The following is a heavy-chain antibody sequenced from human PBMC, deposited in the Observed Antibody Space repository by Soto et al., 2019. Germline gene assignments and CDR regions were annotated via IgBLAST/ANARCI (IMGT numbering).Heavy chain of an antibody. CDR3: AGGECLSGCDCGNYFDY. V-gene: IGHV1-69*12. CDR2: IIPIFGTA. D-gene: IGHD2-21*02. J-gene: IGHJ4*02. CDR1: GGTFSSYA. Sequence: QVQLVQSGAEVKKPGSSVKVSCKASGGTFSSYAISWVRQAPGQGLEWMGGIIPIFGTANYAQKFQGRVTITADESTSTAYMELSRLRSEDTAVYYCAGGECLSGCDCGNYFDYWGQGTLVTVSS.